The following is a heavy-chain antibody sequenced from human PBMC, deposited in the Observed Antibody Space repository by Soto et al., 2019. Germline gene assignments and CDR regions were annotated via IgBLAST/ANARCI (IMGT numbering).Heavy chain of an antibody. J-gene: IGHJ6*03. V-gene: IGHV6-1*01. Sequence: PSQTLSLTCAISGDSVSSNSAAWNWIRQSPSRGLEWLGRTYYRSKWYNDYAVSVKSRITINPDTSKNQFSLQLNSVTPEDTAVYYCARVRARDGIAARFYYMDVWGKGTTVTVSS. CDR1: GDSVSSNSAA. D-gene: IGHD6-13*01. CDR3: ARVRARDGIAARFYYMDV. CDR2: TYYRSKWYN.